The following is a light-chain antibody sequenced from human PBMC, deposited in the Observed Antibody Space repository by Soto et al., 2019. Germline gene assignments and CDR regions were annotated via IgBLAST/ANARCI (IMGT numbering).Light chain of an antibody. Sequence: DIQVTQSPPTLSASVGDRVTITCRASQGIRNDLGWFQQKPGKAPKLLIYGASTLQSGVPSRFSGSGSGTDFTLTISSLQPEDFATYYCQQSYSTPRTFGPGTKVDIK. CDR3: QQSYSTPRT. J-gene: IGKJ3*01. CDR1: QGIRND. CDR2: GAS. V-gene: IGKV1-39*01.